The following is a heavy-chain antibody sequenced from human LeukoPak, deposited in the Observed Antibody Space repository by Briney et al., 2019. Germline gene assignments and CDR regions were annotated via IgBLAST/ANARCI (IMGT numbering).Heavy chain of an antibody. J-gene: IGHJ6*02. D-gene: IGHD3-10*01. CDR3: ARVRVRVVRGKVGYYHYGMDV. Sequence: SETLSLTCTVSGGSISSSSYYWGWIRQPPGKGLEWIGSIYYSGSTYYNPSLKSRVTISVDTSKNQFSLKLSSVTAADTAVYYCARVRVRVVRGKVGYYHYGMDVWGQGTTVTVSS. CDR1: GGSISSSSYY. CDR2: IYYSGST. V-gene: IGHV4-39*07.